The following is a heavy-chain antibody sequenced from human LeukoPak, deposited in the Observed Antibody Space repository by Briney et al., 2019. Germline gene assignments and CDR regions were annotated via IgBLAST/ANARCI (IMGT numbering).Heavy chain of an antibody. Sequence: GGSLRLSCAASGFTFSSYAMSWVRQAPGKELEWVSAISGSGGSTYYADSVKGRFTISRDNSKNTLYLQMNSLRAEDTAVYYCAKADGAMVTRYFDYWGQGTLVTVSS. CDR3: AKADGAMVTRYFDY. D-gene: IGHD5-18*01. CDR1: GFTFSSYA. CDR2: ISGSGGST. V-gene: IGHV3-23*01. J-gene: IGHJ4*02.